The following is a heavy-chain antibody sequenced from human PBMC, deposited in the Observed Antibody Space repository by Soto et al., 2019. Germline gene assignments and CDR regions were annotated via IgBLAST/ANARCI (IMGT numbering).Heavy chain of an antibody. CDR2: IIPSLGRA. Sequence: QVQLVQSGAEVKKPGSSVKVSCKASGGTFSSYTITWVRQAPGQGLEWMGRIIPSLGRANYAQKFQGRVTINADKSTSTAYMELSSLRSEDTAGYYCARLGVNSGYDLWGQGTLVTVSS. D-gene: IGHD5-12*01. CDR1: GGTFSSYT. CDR3: ARLGVNSGYDL. J-gene: IGHJ4*02. V-gene: IGHV1-69*02.